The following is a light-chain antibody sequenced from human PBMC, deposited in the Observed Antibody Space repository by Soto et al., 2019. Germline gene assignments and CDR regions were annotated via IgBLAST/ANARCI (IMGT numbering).Light chain of an antibody. CDR1: SSNVGAVNY. CDR3: QSYESSRSLDV. J-gene: IGLJ1*01. Sequence: QSVLTQPASVSGAPGQRITISCTGTSSNVGAVNYVHWYQQHPGKAPKLLIYGNSNRPSGVPDRFSGSKSGTSASLAITGLQAEEEADYYCQSYESSRSLDVFGTGTKVTVL. CDR2: GNS. V-gene: IGLV1-40*01.